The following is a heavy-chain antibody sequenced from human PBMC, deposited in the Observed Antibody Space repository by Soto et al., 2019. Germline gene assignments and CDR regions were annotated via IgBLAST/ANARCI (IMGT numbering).Heavy chain of an antibody. Sequence: PGGSLRLSCAASGFTFSNYYMTWIRQAPGKGLECLSYISSREVTVYYADSVKGRFTTSRDNTKNSLYLQMTTLRDEDTAVYYCARVSASGWHVNGRDYFDSWGQGTLVTVSS. V-gene: IGHV3-11*01. D-gene: IGHD6-19*01. J-gene: IGHJ4*02. CDR1: GFTFSNYY. CDR3: ARVSASGWHVNGRDYFDS. CDR2: ISSREVTV.